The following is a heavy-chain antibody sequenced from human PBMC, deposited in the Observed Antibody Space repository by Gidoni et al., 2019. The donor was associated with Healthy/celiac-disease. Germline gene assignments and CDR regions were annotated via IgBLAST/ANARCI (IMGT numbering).Heavy chain of an antibody. CDR1: GGSISSGDYY. J-gene: IGHJ4*02. Sequence: QVQLQESGPGLVKPSQTLSLTCTVSGGSISSGDYYWSWLRQPPGKGLEWIGYIYYSGSTYYNPSLKSRVTISVDTSKNQFSLKLSSVTAADTAVYYCARGESGMVRGVIMPFYFDYWGQGTLVTVSS. CDR2: IYYSGST. CDR3: ARGESGMVRGVIMPFYFDY. D-gene: IGHD3-10*01. V-gene: IGHV4-30-4*01.